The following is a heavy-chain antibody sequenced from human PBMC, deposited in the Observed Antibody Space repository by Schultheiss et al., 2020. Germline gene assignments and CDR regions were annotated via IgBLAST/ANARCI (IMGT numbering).Heavy chain of an antibody. D-gene: IGHD2-15*01. V-gene: IGHV3-33*01. CDR2: IWYDGSNK. CDR1: GFTFSSYG. Sequence: GGSLRLSCAASGFTFSSYGMHWVRQAPGKGLEWVAVIWYDGSNKYYADSVKGRFTISRDNSKNTLYLQMNSLRAEDTAVYYCTTPVVAMHYWGQGTLVTVYS. J-gene: IGHJ4*02. CDR3: TTPVVAMHY.